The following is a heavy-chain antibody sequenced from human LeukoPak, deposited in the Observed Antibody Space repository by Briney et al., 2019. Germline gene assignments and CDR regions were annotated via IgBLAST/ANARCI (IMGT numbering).Heavy chain of an antibody. CDR2: ISAYNGNT. CDR1: GYTFTSYG. V-gene: IGHV1-18*01. Sequence: GASVKVSCKASGYTFTSYGISWVRQAPGQGLEWMGWISAYNGNTNYAQKLQGRVTTTTDTSTSTAYMELRSLRSDDTAVYYCARTIVVVVAGYFDLWGRGTLVTVSS. J-gene: IGHJ2*01. CDR3: ARTIVVVVAGYFDL. D-gene: IGHD2-15*01.